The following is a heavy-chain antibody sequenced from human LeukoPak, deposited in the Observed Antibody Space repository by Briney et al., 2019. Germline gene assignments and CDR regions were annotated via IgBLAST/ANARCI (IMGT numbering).Heavy chain of an antibody. CDR2: IYHSGST. CDR1: GGSISSGGYS. J-gene: IGHJ4*02. D-gene: IGHD6-6*01. Sequence: SETLSLTCAVSGGSISSGGYSWSWIRQPPGKGLEWIGYIYHSGSTYYNPSLKSRVTISVDTSKNQFSLKLSSVTAADTAVYYCARGVGIAARPDYFDYWGQGTLVTVSS. V-gene: IGHV4-30-2*01. CDR3: ARGVGIAARPDYFDY.